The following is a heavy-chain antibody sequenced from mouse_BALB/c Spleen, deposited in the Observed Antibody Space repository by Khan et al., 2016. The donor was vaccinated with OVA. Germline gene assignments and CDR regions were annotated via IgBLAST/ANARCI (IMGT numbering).Heavy chain of an antibody. CDR3: ANHGSSSAWLTY. CDR1: GYTFTSYW. D-gene: IGHD1-1*01. CDR2: INPSTGYT. J-gene: IGHJ3*01. V-gene: IGHV1-7*01. Sequence: VQLVESGAELAKPGASVKMSCKASGYTFTSYWMHWVKQRPEQGLEWIGYINPSTGYTEYNQRFKDKATLTADKSSSTAYMQLSSLTSEESAVYYCANHGSSSAWLTYWGQGTLVTVSA.